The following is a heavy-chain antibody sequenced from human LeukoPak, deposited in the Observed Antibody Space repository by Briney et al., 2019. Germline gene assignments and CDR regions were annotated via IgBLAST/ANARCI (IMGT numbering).Heavy chain of an antibody. J-gene: IGHJ4*02. V-gene: IGHV1-69*04. D-gene: IGHD1-26*01. Sequence: GASVKVSCKASGGTFSSYAISWVRQAPGQGLEWMGRIIPIFGIANYAQKFQGRVTITADKSTSTAYMELSSLRSEDTAVYYCARDVTHSAYGELAFDYRGQGTLVTVSS. CDR3: ARDVTHSAYGELAFDY. CDR1: GGTFSSYA. CDR2: IIPIFGIA.